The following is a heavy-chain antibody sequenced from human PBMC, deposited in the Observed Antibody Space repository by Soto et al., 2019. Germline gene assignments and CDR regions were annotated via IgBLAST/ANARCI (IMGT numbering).Heavy chain of an antibody. D-gene: IGHD3-3*01. CDR1: GDTFTSYD. V-gene: IGHV1-8*01. CDR3: ARGRNDFWSGYRMDV. Sequence: GASVKVCCKASGDTFTSYDINWVRQATGQGLEWMGWMNPNSGNTGYAQKFQGRVTMTRNTSISTAYMELSSLRSEDTAVYYCARGRNDFWSGYRMDVWGKGTTVTVSS. CDR2: MNPNSGNT. J-gene: IGHJ6*04.